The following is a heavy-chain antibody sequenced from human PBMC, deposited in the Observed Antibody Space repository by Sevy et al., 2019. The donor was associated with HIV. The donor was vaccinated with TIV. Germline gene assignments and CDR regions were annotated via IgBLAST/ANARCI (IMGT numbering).Heavy chain of an antibody. CDR2: ISYDGSNK. Sequence: GGSLRLSCAASGFTFSSYAMHWVRQAPGKGLEWVAVISYDGSNKYYADSVKGRFTISRDNSKNTLYLQMNSLRAEDTAVYYCARVVQGGSSWEHYYYYGMDVWGQGTTVTVSS. D-gene: IGHD6-13*01. CDR3: ARVVQGGSSWEHYYYYGMDV. V-gene: IGHV3-30-3*01. J-gene: IGHJ6*02. CDR1: GFTFSSYA.